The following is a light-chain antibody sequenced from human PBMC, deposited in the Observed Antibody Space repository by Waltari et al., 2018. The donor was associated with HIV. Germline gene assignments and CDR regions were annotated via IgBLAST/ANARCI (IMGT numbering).Light chain of an antibody. V-gene: IGKV4-1*01. J-gene: IGKJ2*01. CDR2: WAS. CDR1: PSVFYSSNNKNY. Sequence: DIVLTQPPDSLAVSLGERASTNCKSSPSVFYSSNNKNYLAWYHQKPGQPPKLLIYWASTRESGVPDRFSGSGSGTDFTLTISSLQAEDVAVYYCQQYYSTPHTFGQGTKLEIK. CDR3: QQYYSTPHT.